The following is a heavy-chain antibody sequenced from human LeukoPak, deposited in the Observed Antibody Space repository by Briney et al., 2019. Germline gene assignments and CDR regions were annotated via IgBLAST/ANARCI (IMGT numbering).Heavy chain of an antibody. CDR2: IIPIFSTA. V-gene: IGHV1-69*13. CDR1: GGTFSSYA. CDR3: AAPYSSGWYPIGY. D-gene: IGHD6-19*01. J-gene: IGHJ4*02. Sequence: SVKVSCKASGGTFSSYAISWVRQAPGQGLEWMGGIIPIFSTANYAQKFQGRVTITADESTSTAYMELSSLRSEDTAVYYCAAPYSSGWYPIGYWGQGTLVTVSS.